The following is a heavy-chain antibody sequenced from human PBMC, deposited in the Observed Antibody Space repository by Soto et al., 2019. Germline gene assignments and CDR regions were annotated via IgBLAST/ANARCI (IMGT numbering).Heavy chain of an antibody. CDR2: VYYSGST. Sequence: SETLSLTCTVSGGSVSSSSYYWGWVRQPPGKGLEWIGSVYYSGSTYYNPSLKSRVTISVDTSKYQFSLKLRSLTAAATAVYYCVRVYRGHRISPAYYYYYYMDVWGKGTTVTVSS. V-gene: IGHV4-39*01. D-gene: IGHD3-16*02. J-gene: IGHJ6*03. CDR3: VRVYRGHRISPAYYYYYYMDV. CDR1: GGSVSSSSYY.